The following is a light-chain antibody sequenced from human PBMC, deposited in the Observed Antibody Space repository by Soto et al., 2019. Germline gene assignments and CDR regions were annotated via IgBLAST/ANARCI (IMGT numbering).Light chain of an antibody. J-gene: IGKJ1*01. Sequence: DIQMTQSPSSLSASVGDRVTITCRASQGISNYLAWYQHKPGNVPKLLIYAASTLQSGAPSRFSGSGSGTDFTLTISSLQPEDVATYFCQKYNSAPKTFGQGTKVDIK. CDR3: QKYNSAPKT. CDR2: AAS. V-gene: IGKV1-27*01. CDR1: QGISNY.